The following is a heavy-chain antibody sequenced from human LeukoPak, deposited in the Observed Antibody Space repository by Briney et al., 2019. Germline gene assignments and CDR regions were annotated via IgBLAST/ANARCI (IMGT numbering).Heavy chain of an antibody. CDR2: ISSSSSYI. CDR1: GFTFSSYS. CDR3: ARDLICCSGGSCLGY. V-gene: IGHV3-21*01. J-gene: IGHJ4*02. Sequence: GGSLRLSCAASGFTFSSYSMNWVRQAPGKGLEWVSSISSSSSYIYYADSVKGRFTISRDNAKNSLYLQMNSLRTEDTAVYYCARDLICCSGGSCLGYWGQGTLVTVSS. D-gene: IGHD2-15*01.